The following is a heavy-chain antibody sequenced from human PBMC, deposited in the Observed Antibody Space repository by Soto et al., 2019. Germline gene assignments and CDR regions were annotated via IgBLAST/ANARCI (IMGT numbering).Heavy chain of an antibody. V-gene: IGHV3-23*01. J-gene: IGHJ6*02. CDR1: GFTFSSYA. CDR2: ISGSGGST. D-gene: IGHD2-15*01. Sequence: VQLLESGGGLVQPGGSLRLSCAASGFTFSSYAMSWVRQAPGKGLEWVSAISGSGGSTYYADSVKGRFTISRDNSKNTLYLQMNSLRAEDTAVYYCAKVLVAATVYYYYGMDVWGQGTTVTVSS. CDR3: AKVLVAATVYYYYGMDV.